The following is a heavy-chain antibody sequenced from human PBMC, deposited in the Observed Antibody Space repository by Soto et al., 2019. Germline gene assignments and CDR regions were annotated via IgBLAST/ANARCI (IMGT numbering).Heavy chain of an antibody. V-gene: IGHV1-8*03. CDR2: INPNSGIT. CDR1: GYTFSIYG. CDR3: ASYGRPTDTAMADYYYYYYYMDV. J-gene: IGHJ6*03. D-gene: IGHD5-18*01. Sequence: GASVKVSCKASGYTFSIYGISWVRQTTGQGLEWMGWINPNSGITDYAQKFQGRVTITRNKSTSTAYMELSSLRSEDTAVYYCASYGRPTDTAMADYYYYYYYMDVWGKGTTVTVSS.